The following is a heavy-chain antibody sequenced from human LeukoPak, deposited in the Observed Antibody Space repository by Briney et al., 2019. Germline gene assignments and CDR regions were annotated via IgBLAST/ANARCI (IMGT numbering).Heavy chain of an antibody. CDR3: ARTQCISTRCSHYFDY. D-gene: IGHD2-2*01. V-gene: IGHV3-7*05. CDR1: GFTFSSYW. Sequence: PGGSLRLSCAASGFTFSSYWMSWVRQAPGKGLEWVANIKQDGSDKYYVDSAKGRLTISRDNFKNSLYLQMNSLRAEDTAVYYCARTQCISTRCSHYFDYWGQGTLVTVSS. CDR2: IKQDGSDK. J-gene: IGHJ4*02.